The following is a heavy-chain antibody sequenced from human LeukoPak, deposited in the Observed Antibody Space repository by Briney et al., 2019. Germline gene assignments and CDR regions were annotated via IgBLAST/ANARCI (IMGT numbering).Heavy chain of an antibody. D-gene: IGHD4-17*01. CDR1: GGTFSSYA. Sequence: SVKVSCKASGGTFSSYAISWVRQPPGQGLEWMGGIIPIFGTANYAQKFQGRVTITADESTSTAYMELSSLRSEDTAVYYCARGFLLATVTPDFDYWGQGTLVTVSS. J-gene: IGHJ4*02. CDR3: ARGFLLATVTPDFDY. CDR2: IIPIFGTA. V-gene: IGHV1-69*13.